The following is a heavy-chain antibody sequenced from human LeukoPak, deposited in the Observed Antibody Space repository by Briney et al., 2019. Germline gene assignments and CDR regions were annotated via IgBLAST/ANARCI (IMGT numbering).Heavy chain of an antibody. CDR2: INHSGST. CDR3: ARNRGSYASDY. V-gene: IGHV4-34*01. CDR1: GGSFGGYY. D-gene: IGHD1-26*01. J-gene: IGHJ4*02. Sequence: SETLSLTCAVYGGSFGGYYWSWIRQPPGKGLEWIGEINHSGSTNYNPSLKSRVTISVDTSKNQFSLKLSSVTAADTAVYYCARNRGSYASDYWGQGTLVTVSS.